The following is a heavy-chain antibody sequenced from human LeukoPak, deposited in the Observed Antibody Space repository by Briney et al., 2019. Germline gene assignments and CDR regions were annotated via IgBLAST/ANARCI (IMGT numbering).Heavy chain of an antibody. CDR3: ARDRGTWNDDGFDY. D-gene: IGHD1-1*01. V-gene: IGHV4-39*07. Sequence: SETLSLTCTVSGDSISTSNSYWGWIRQPPWKGLEWIGSIYYSGNTYYNASLKSRVTISVDTSKNQFSLKLSSVTAADTAVYYCARDRGTWNDDGFDYWGQGTLVTVSS. J-gene: IGHJ4*02. CDR2: IYYSGNT. CDR1: GDSISTSNSY.